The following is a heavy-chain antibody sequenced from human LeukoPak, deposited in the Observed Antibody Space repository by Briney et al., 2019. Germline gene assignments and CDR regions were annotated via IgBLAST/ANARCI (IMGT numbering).Heavy chain of an antibody. D-gene: IGHD5-18*01. CDR3: ASPYSYGYVSYNWFDP. CDR2: INHSGST. Sequence: SETLSLTCTVSGYSISSGYYWGWIRQPPGKGLEWIGEINHSGSTNYNPSLKSRVTISVDTSKNQFSLKLSSVTAADTAVYYCASPYSYGYVSYNWFDPWGQGTLVTVSS. V-gene: IGHV4-38-2*02. CDR1: GYSISSGYY. J-gene: IGHJ5*02.